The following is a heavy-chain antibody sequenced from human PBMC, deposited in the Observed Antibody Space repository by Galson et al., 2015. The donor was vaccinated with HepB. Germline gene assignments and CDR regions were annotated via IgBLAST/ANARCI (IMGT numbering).Heavy chain of an antibody. CDR3: ARVRGFYSGSYGAFDI. J-gene: IGHJ3*02. CDR2: IYPGDSDT. V-gene: IGHV5-51*01. D-gene: IGHD1-26*01. Sequence: QSGAEVKKPGESLKISCKGSGYSFTSYWIGWVRQMPGKGLEWMGIIYPGDSDTRYSPSFQGQVTISADKSISTAYLQWSSLKASDTAMYYCARVRGFYSGSYGAFDIWGQGTMVTVSS. CDR1: GYSFTSYW.